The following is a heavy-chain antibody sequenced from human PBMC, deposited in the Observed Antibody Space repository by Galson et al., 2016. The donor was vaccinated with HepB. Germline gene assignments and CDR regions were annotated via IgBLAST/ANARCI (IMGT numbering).Heavy chain of an antibody. V-gene: IGHV3-7*04. CDR2: IKQEGNQE. CDR3: ARAQWIVARRAAYFDH. D-gene: IGHD2-21*01. J-gene: IGHJ4*02. Sequence: SLRLSCAASGFPFSNYWMNWVRQAPGKGLEWVANIKQEGNQEYYADSVKGRFTVSRDNARNSLYLRMNSLRVDDTAVYYCARAQWIVARRAAYFDHWGQGILVTVSS. CDR1: GFPFSNYW.